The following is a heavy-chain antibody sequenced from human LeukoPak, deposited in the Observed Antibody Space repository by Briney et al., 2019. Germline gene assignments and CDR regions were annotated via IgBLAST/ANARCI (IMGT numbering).Heavy chain of an antibody. CDR2: INHSGST. J-gene: IGHJ5*02. CDR1: GGSISSSSYY. Sequence: EPSETLSLTCTVSGGSISSSSYYWGWIRQPPGKGLEWIGEINHSGSTNYNPSLKSRVTISVDTSKNQFSLKLSSVTAADTAVYYCARVVLMVYAMGGMRVALRWFDPWGQGTLVAVSS. D-gene: IGHD2-8*01. V-gene: IGHV4-39*07. CDR3: ARVVLMVYAMGGMRVALRWFDP.